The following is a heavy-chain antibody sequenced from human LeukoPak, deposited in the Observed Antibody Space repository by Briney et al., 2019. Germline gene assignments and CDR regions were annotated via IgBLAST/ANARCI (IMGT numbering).Heavy chain of an antibody. CDR1: GGSISSGDYY. CDR3: ARESDYYDSSGYLGRVFDP. J-gene: IGHJ5*02. CDR2: IYYSGST. D-gene: IGHD3-22*01. V-gene: IGHV4-30-4*01. Sequence: SETLSLTCTVSGGSISSGDYYWSWIRQPPGKGLEWIGYIYYSGSTYYNPSLKSRVTISVDTSKNQFSLKLSSMTAADTAVYYCARESDYYDSSGYLGRVFDPWGQGTLVTVSS.